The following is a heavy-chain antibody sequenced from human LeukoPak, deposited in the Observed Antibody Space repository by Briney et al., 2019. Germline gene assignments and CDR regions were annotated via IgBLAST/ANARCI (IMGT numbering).Heavy chain of an antibody. CDR2: INPNSGDT. J-gene: IGHJ3*01. CDR1: GYTFTAYY. CDR3: ARVDSGHDYGPS. V-gene: IGHV1-2*06. Sequence: ASVKISCKASGYTFTAYYMHWVRQVPGQGLEWMGRINPNSGDTDYAQKFQGRVIMTRDTSISTAYMEVSRLRSDDRAVYYCARVDSGHDYGPSWGQGTTVTVSS. D-gene: IGHD5-12*01.